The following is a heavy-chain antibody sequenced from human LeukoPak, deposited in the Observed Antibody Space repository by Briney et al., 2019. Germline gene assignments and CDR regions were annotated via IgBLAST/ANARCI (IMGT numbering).Heavy chain of an antibody. CDR3: ARGPLLTHRRYFDF. J-gene: IGHJ4*02. V-gene: IGHV4-34*01. D-gene: IGHD3-9*01. Sequence: SETLSLTCAVYGGSFSDYYWTWIRQSPEKGLEWIGEINHSGSTSYNPSLKSQVTISVDTSKNQFSLKLTSVTAADTAVYYCARGPLLTHRRYFDFWGQGTLVTVSS. CDR2: INHSGST. CDR1: GGSFSDYY.